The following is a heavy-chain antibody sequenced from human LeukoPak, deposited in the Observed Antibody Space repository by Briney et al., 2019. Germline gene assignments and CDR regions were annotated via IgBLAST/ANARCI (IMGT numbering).Heavy chain of an antibody. D-gene: IGHD2-2*01. CDR2: IGTAGDT. V-gene: IGHV3-13*01. Sequence: GGSLRLSCAASGFTFSSYDMHWVRQATGKGLEWVSAIGTAGDTCYPGSVKGRFTISRENAKNSLYLQMNSLRAGDTAVYYCAREDQLVDAVDIWGQGTMVTVSS. CDR1: GFTFSSYD. J-gene: IGHJ3*02. CDR3: AREDQLVDAVDI.